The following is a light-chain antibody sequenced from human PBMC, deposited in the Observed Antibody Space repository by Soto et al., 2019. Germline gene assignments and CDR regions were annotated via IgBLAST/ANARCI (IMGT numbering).Light chain of an antibody. V-gene: IGKV1-39*01. CDR1: ESIARH. CDR2: AAS. CDR3: QQSYSALSIT. J-gene: IGKJ5*01. Sequence: DIQMIQSPSSLSASVGDRVTITCRASESIARHLNWYQQKPGKAPKLLIYAASSLQNGVPSRFRGGGSGTEFTLTISNLQPEDFATYYCQQSYSALSITFGQGTRLEI.